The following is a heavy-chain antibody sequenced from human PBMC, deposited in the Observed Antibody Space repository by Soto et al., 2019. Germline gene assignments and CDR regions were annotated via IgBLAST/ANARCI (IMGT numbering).Heavy chain of an antibody. CDR2: IYYSGST. D-gene: IGHD2-15*01. V-gene: IGHV4-59*01. Sequence: SETLSLTCTVSGGSISSYYWSWIRQPPGKGLEWIGYIYYSGSTNYNPSLKSRVTISVDTSKNQFSLKLSSVTAADTAVYYCARGVVVHNWFDPWGQGTLVTVSS. CDR3: ARGVVVHNWFDP. CDR1: GGSISSYY. J-gene: IGHJ5*02.